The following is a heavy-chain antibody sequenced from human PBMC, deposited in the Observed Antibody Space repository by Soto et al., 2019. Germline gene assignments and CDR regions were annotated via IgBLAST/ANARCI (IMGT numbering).Heavy chain of an antibody. J-gene: IGHJ4*02. Sequence: QVQLVESGGGVVQPGRSLRLSCAASGFTFSSYGMHWVRQAPGKGLEWVAVIWYDGSNKYYADSVKGRFTISRDNSKNTLYLQMNSLRAEDTAVYYCAIDYGGNSVPDYWGQGTLVTVSS. CDR3: AIDYGGNSVPDY. CDR1: GFTFSSYG. D-gene: IGHD4-17*01. V-gene: IGHV3-33*01. CDR2: IWYDGSNK.